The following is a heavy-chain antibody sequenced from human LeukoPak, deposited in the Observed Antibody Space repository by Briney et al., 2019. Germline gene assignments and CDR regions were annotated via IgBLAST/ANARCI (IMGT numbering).Heavy chain of an antibody. CDR3: AKRGNPAVGHHYLDV. J-gene: IGHJ6*03. Sequence: GGSLRLSCAASGFTFSGFAMSWVRQAPGKGLEWVSSITLSGGSTFYADSVKGRFTISRDNSKNTLYLQMNSLGAEDTAVYYCAKRGNPAVGHHYLDVWGEGTTVSVSS. CDR2: ITLSGGST. CDR1: GFTFSGFA. V-gene: IGHV3-23*01. D-gene: IGHD2-2*01.